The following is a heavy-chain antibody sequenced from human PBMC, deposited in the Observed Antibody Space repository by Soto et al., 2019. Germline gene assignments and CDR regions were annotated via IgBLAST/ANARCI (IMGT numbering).Heavy chain of an antibody. CDR1: GYTFTSYA. D-gene: IGHD3-10*01. V-gene: IGHV1-3*01. CDR2: INAGNGNT. CDR3: ARARGDGLLWFGESSSFDY. Sequence: QVQLVQSGAEVKKPGASVKVSCKASGYTFTSYAMHWVRQAPGQRLEWMGWINAGNGNTKYSQKFQGRVTITRDTSASTAYMELSSLRSEDTAVYYCARARGDGLLWFGESSSFDYWGQGTLVTVSS. J-gene: IGHJ4*02.